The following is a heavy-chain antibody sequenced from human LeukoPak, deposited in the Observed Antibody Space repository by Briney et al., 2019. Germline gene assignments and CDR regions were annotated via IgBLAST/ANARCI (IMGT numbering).Heavy chain of an antibody. Sequence: GGSLRLSCAASGFTFSNSLMHWVRQVPGKGLVWVARIDTDGSTTHYADSVKGRFTISRDNAKNTLYLQMNSLRAEDTAVHYCARDRDGYNYWGQGTLVTVSS. CDR3: ARDRDGYNY. CDR1: GFTFSNSL. D-gene: IGHD5-24*01. V-gene: IGHV3-74*01. J-gene: IGHJ4*02. CDR2: IDTDGSTT.